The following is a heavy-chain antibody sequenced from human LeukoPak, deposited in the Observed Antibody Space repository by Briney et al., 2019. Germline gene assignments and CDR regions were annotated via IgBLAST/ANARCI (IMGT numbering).Heavy chain of an antibody. D-gene: IGHD3-9*01. CDR1: GFTFSRYW. CDR2: IHNDGSST. CDR3: ARGMYYDILTGPLGFDY. Sequence: GGSLRLSCAASGFTFSRYWMHWVRQAPGTGLVWVSRIHNDGSSTSYADSVKGRFTISRDNAKNKVYLQMNSLRAEDTAVYYCARGMYYDILTGPLGFDYWGQGTLVTVSP. V-gene: IGHV3-74*01. J-gene: IGHJ4*02.